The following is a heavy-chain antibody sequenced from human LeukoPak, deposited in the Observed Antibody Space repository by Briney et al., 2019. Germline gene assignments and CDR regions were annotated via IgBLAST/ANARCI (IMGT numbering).Heavy chain of an antibody. D-gene: IGHD2-2*01. Sequence: GRSLRLSCAASGFTFSSYAMHWVRQAPGKGLEWVAVISYDGSNKYYADSVKGRFTISRDNSKNTLYLQMNSLRAEDTAVYYCARAETDCSSTSCYLIYYYYYGMDVWGQGTTVTVSS. CDR1: GFTFSSYA. J-gene: IGHJ6*02. CDR2: ISYDGSNK. CDR3: ARAETDCSSTSCYLIYYYYYGMDV. V-gene: IGHV3-30-3*01.